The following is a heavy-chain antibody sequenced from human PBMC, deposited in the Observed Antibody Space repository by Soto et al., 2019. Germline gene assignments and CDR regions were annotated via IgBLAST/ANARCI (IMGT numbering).Heavy chain of an antibody. CDR1: GYTFNDYD. J-gene: IGHJ5*02. CDR2: MNPNSGET. CDR3: ARSAMPARPGWYICLDP. V-gene: IGHV1-8*02. Sequence: QEQLVQSGAEVKKPGASVKVSCMTSGYTFNDYDINWVRQATGQGPEWIGWMNPNSGETGYAHRLQGRVTMTTSTSLSTAYLELSSLTSDDTAVYYCARSAMPARPGWYICLDPSGQGTQVTVSS. D-gene: IGHD1-1*01.